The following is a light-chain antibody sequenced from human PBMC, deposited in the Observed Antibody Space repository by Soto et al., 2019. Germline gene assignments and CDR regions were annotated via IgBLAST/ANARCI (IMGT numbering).Light chain of an antibody. CDR3: CSYAGSYTWL. V-gene: IGLV2-11*01. Sequence: QSALTQPRSVSRSRGQSVTISCTGTSGDVGTYNSVSWYQQPPGKAPKLLIYAVTKRPSGVPGRFSGTKSGSTASLTISGLRVEDEADYYCCSYAGSYTWLFGGGTKLTVL. CDR2: AVT. CDR1: SGDVGTYNS. J-gene: IGLJ3*02.